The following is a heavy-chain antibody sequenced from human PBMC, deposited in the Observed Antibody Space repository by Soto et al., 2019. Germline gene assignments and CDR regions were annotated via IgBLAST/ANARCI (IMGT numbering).Heavy chain of an antibody. J-gene: IGHJ5*02. Sequence: QVQLVQSGAEVKKPGSSVKVSCKASGGTFSSYAISWVRQAPGQGLEWMGGIIPIFGTANYAQKFQGRVTITADESTSTAYMELSSLRSEDTAVYYCARRLGDYDILTGYYCGWFDPWGQGTLVTVSS. V-gene: IGHV1-69*01. CDR3: ARRLGDYDILTGYYCGWFDP. CDR1: GGTFSSYA. D-gene: IGHD3-9*01. CDR2: IIPIFGTA.